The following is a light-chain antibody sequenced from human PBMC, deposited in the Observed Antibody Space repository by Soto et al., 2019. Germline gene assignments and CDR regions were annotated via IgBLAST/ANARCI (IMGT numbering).Light chain of an antibody. V-gene: IGLV1-47*01. CDR1: SSNIGSNY. CDR2: RAD. Sequence: QSVLTQPPSASGTPGQTVTISCSGRSSNIGSNYVYWYQQLPGTAPRLLMYRADQRPSGVPDHCSGSKSGTSGSLAISGLRSEDEADYYCAAWDDIVSGLVFGGGTKLTVL. J-gene: IGLJ2*01. CDR3: AAWDDIVSGLV.